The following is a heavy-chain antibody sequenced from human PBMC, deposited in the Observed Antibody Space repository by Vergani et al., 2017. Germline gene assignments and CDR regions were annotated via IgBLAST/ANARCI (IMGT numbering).Heavy chain of an antibody. CDR3: ARAQSSSWYGNGVVGPWDY. CDR1: GFTFDDYG. D-gene: IGHD6-13*01. Sequence: EVQLVESGGGVVRPGGSLRLSCAASGFTFDDYGMSWVRQAPGKGLEWVSGINWNGGSTGYADSVKGRFTISRDNAKNSLYLQMNSLRAEDTALYYCARAQSSSWYGNGVVGPWDYWGQGTLVTVSS. CDR2: INWNGGST. J-gene: IGHJ4*02. V-gene: IGHV3-20*04.